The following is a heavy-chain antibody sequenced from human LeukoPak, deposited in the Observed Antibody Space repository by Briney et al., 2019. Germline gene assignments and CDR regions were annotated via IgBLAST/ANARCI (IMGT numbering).Heavy chain of an antibody. CDR3: ARVSSSSWWALDY. V-gene: IGHV3-64*01. Sequence: PGGSLRLSCAASGFTFSSYAMHWVRQAPGKGLEYVSAISSNGGSTYYANSVKGRFTISRDNSKNTLYLQMGSLRAEDMAVYYCARVSSSSWWALDYWGQGTLVTVSS. CDR1: GFTFSSYA. CDR2: ISSNGGST. D-gene: IGHD6-13*01. J-gene: IGHJ4*02.